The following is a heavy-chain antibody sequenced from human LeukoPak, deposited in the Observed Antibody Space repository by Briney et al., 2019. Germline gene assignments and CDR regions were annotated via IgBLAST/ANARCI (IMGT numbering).Heavy chain of an antibody. Sequence: ASVKVSCKASGYTFTGYYIHWVRQAPGQGLEWMGWISAYNGNTNYAQKLQGRVTMTTDTSTSTAYMELRSLRSDDTAVYYCARDLGDYGDSSFYYYYGMDVWGQGTTVTVSS. CDR1: GYTFTGYY. V-gene: IGHV1-18*04. CDR2: ISAYNGNT. J-gene: IGHJ6*02. D-gene: IGHD4-17*01. CDR3: ARDLGDYGDSSFYYYYGMDV.